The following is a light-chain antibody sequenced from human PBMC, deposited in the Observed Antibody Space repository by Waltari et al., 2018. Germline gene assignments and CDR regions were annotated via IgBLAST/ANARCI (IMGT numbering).Light chain of an antibody. J-gene: IGLJ2*01. V-gene: IGLV3-1*01. CDR2: QDV. Sequence: SSDLSQLPSVSVSPGQTASITCSGDKVRDKYLAWYQQRPGRSPLLLIYQDVKRHSGCPVWFSGSLSGSTATLTIRGAQATDEADYYCQAWDSSTVVFGGGTSLTVL. CDR1: KVRDKY. CDR3: QAWDSSTVV.